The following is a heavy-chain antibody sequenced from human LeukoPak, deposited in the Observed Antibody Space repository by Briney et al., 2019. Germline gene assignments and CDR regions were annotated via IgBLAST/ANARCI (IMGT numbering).Heavy chain of an antibody. CDR1: GYTFTSYD. Sequence: ASVKVSCKASGYTFTSYDINWVRQATGQGLEWMGWMNPNSGNTGYAQKFQGRVTMTRDTSTSTVYMELSSLRSEDTAVYYCARETCYYDSSGSIRAVDYWGQGTLVTVSS. CDR3: ARETCYYDSSGSIRAVDY. V-gene: IGHV1-8*02. D-gene: IGHD3-22*01. CDR2: MNPNSGNT. J-gene: IGHJ4*02.